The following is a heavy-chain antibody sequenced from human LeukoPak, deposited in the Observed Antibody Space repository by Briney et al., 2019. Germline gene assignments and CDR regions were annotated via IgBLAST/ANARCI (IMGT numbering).Heavy chain of an antibody. CDR1: GFTFSSYS. V-gene: IGHV3-48*04. CDR3: ARGKYDSSPFLQH. D-gene: IGHD3-22*01. Sequence: GGSLRLSCAASGFTFSSYSMNWVRQAPGKGLEWVSYIRRGSSTTYYADSVKGRFTISRDNANNSLYLQLNSLRAEDTAVYYCARGKYDSSPFLQHWGQGTLVTVSS. CDR2: IRRGSSTT. J-gene: IGHJ1*01.